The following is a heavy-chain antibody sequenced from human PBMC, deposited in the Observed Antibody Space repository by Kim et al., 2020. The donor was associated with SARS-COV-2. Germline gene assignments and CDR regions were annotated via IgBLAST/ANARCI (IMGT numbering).Heavy chain of an antibody. CDR3: ARVVVVFEIHPSLYFDL. V-gene: IGHV3-66*01. CDR2: IYSGGST. J-gene: IGHJ2*01. Sequence: GGSLRLSCAASGFTVSSNYMSWVRQAPGKGLEWVSVIYSGGSTYYADSVKGRFTISRDNSKNTLYLQMNSLRAEDTAVYYCARVVVVFEIHPSLYFDLWGRGTLVTVSS. D-gene: IGHD2-15*01. CDR1: GFTVSSNY.